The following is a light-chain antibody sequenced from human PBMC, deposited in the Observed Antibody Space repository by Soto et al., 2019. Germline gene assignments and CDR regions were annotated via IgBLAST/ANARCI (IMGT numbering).Light chain of an antibody. V-gene: IGKV3-20*01. Sequence: EIVLTQSTGTLSSSPGERATISCRASQSVSSSYLAWYQQKPGQAHRLLIYGASSRATGIPDRFSGSGSGTDFTLTISRLEPEEFAVYYCQKYGSSPITVGQGKRLEIK. CDR2: GAS. J-gene: IGKJ5*01. CDR3: QKYGSSPIT. CDR1: QSVSSSY.